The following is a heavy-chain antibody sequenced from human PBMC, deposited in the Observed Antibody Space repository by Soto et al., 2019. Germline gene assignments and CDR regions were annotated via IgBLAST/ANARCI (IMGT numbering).Heavy chain of an antibody. CDR1: GFTFSSYG. D-gene: IGHD2-2*01. J-gene: IGHJ6*02. Sequence: GGSLRLSCAASGFTFSSYGMHWVRQAPGKGLECVAVISYDGSNKYYADSVKGRFTISRDNSKNTLYLQMNSLRAEDTAVYYCASNYQYCSSTSCYVGSDYYYYGMDVWGQGTTVTVSS. CDR2: ISYDGSNK. V-gene: IGHV3-30*03. CDR3: ASNYQYCSSTSCYVGSDYYYYGMDV.